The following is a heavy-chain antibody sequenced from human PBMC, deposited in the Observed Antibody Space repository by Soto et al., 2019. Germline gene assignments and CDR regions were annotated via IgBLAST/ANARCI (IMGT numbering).Heavy chain of an antibody. CDR1: DGTIASGGYF. V-gene: IGHV4-31*03. J-gene: IGHJ3*02. CDR3: ARDTSSGCYPAADAFDI. CDR2: IYYTGST. Sequence: SETLSLTCTVSDGTIASGGYFWNWIRQHPGKGLEWIGYIYYTGSTDYNPSLKSRVTTSIDTSKSQFSLKLSSVTAADTAVYYCARDTSSGCYPAADAFDIWGQGTMVTVSS. D-gene: IGHD6-25*01.